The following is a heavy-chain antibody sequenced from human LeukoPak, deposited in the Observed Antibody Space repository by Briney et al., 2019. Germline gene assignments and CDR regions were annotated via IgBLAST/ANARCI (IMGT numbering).Heavy chain of an antibody. D-gene: IGHD2-2*01. CDR2: IYYSGST. J-gene: IGHJ5*02. CDR1: GGSISSSSYY. V-gene: IGHV4-39*07. Sequence: PSETLSLTCTVSGGSISSSSYYWGWIRQPPGKGLEWIGSIYYSGSTYYNPSLKSRVTISVDTSKNQFSLKLSSVTAADTAVYYCARYAVDWFDPWGQGTLVTVSS. CDR3: ARYAVDWFDP.